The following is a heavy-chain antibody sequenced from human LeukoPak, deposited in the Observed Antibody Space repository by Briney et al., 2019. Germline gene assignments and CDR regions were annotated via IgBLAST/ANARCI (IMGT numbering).Heavy chain of an antibody. J-gene: IGHJ5*02. CDR2: IYYSGST. V-gene: IGHV4-39*07. CDR1: GGSISSSSYY. Sequence: SETLSLTCTVSGGSISSSSYYWGWIRQPPGKGLEWIGSIYYSGSTYYNPSLKSRVTISVDTSKNQFSLKLSSVTAADTAVYYCARAGGFTLVRGAVNNWFDPWGQGTLVTVSS. CDR3: ARAGGFTLVRGAVNNWFDP. D-gene: IGHD3-10*01.